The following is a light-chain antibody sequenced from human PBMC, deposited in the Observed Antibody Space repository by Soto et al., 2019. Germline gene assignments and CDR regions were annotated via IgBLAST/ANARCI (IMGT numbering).Light chain of an antibody. Sequence: QSVLTQPASVSGSPGQSITISCTGTSSDVGGYKYVSWYQQHPGKAPKLMIYDVRDRPSGVSYRFSGSKSGDTASLTISGLQPEDEADYYCSSYTSSSTVVFGGGTKLTVL. J-gene: IGLJ2*01. CDR2: DVR. V-gene: IGLV2-14*01. CDR1: SSDVGGYKY. CDR3: SSYTSSSTVV.